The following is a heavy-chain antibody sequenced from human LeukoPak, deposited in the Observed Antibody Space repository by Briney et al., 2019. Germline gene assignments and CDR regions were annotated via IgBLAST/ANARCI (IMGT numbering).Heavy chain of an antibody. CDR2: IYSGGSK. V-gene: IGHV3-66*01. CDR1: GFTVSSNY. CDR3: ARGATYTTRWFDP. D-gene: IGHD3-16*01. J-gene: IGHJ5*02. Sequence: GGSLRLSCAASGFTVSSNYMSWVRQAPGKGLEWVSVIYSGGSKYYADSVKGRFTISRDNAKNSLYLQMNGLRAEDTAAYYCARGATYTTRWFDPWGQGTLVTVSS.